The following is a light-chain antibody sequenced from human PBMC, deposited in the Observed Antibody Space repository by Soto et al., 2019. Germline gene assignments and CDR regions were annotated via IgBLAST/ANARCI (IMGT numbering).Light chain of an antibody. CDR2: VNSDGSH. Sequence: QLVLTQSPSASASLGASVKLTCTLSSGHSNYAIAWHQQQPEKGPRYLMKVNSDGSHSKGDGIADRFSGSSSGAERYLTISSLQFEDEGDYYCQTWGTGFEVFGGGTKLTVL. CDR1: SGHSNYA. CDR3: QTWGTGFEV. J-gene: IGLJ3*02. V-gene: IGLV4-69*01.